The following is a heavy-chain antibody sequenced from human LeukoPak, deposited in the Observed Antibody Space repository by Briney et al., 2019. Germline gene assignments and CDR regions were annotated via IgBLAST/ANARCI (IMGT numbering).Heavy chain of an antibody. J-gene: IGHJ5*02. CDR2: ASGSGGST. Sequence: GGSLRLSCAASGFTFSSYAMSWVRQAPGKGLEWVSSASGSGGSTYYADSVKGRFTISRDNSKNTLYLQMNSLRAEDTAVYYCAKDHYYDSSGYERFDPWGQGTLVTVSS. CDR3: AKDHYYDSSGYERFDP. D-gene: IGHD3-22*01. CDR1: GFTFSSYA. V-gene: IGHV3-23*01.